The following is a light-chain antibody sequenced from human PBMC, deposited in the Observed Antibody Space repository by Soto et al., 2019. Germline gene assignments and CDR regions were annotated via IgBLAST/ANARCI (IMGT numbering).Light chain of an antibody. CDR2: EVN. J-gene: IGLJ1*01. CDR1: SSDVGGYNY. Sequence: QSALTQPASVSGSPGQSITISCTGTSSDVGGYNYVSWYQLHPGKAPKLIIYEVNNRPSGLSNRFSGSKSGNTASLTISGLQADDEGDYYCSSYTSGTSPYVFGTGTKLTVL. V-gene: IGLV2-14*01. CDR3: SSYTSGTSPYV.